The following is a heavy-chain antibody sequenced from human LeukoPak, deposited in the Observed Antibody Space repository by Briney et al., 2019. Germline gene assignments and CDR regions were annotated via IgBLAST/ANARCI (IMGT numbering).Heavy chain of an antibody. CDR3: ARGWFGQLLQDY. CDR1: GYTFTSYD. Sequence: ASVKLSCKASGYTFTSYDINWVRQATGQGPEWMGWMNPNSGNTGYAQQFQGRVTMTRTTSASTAYMELSSLRSDDTAVYYCARGWFGQLLQDYWGQGTLVTVSS. CDR2: MNPNSGNT. D-gene: IGHD3-10*01. V-gene: IGHV1-8*01. J-gene: IGHJ4*02.